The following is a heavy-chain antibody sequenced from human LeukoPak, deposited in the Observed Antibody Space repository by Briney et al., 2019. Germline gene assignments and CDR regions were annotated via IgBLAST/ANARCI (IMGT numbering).Heavy chain of an antibody. V-gene: IGHV3-23*01. CDR3: AKNEYYGSGSYYFDY. J-gene: IGHJ4*02. Sequence: GGSLRLSCAASGFTFSSDAMSWVRQAPGKGLEWVSVISGTSGSTFYADSVKGRFTISRDNSKNTLYLQMNSLRAEDTAVYYCAKNEYYGSGSYYFDYWGQGTLVTVSS. CDR1: GFTFSSDA. CDR2: ISGTSGST. D-gene: IGHD3-10*01.